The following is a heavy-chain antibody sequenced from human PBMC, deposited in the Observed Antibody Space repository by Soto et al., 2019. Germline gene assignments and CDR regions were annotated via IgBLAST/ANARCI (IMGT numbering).Heavy chain of an antibody. D-gene: IGHD2-21*01. CDR3: ARGDGYNYPYNYGMDV. Sequence: SQTLSLTCAISGDSVSSNSAAWNWIRQSPSRGLEWLGRTYYRSKWYNDYAVSVKSRITINPDTSKNQFSLQLNSVTPEDTAVYYCARGDGYNYPYNYGMDVGGPGTTVTVSS. V-gene: IGHV6-1*01. CDR2: TYYRSKWYN. CDR1: GDSVSSNSAA. J-gene: IGHJ6*02.